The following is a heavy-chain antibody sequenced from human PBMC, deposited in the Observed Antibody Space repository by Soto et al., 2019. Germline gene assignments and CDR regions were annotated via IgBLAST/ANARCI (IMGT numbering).Heavy chain of an antibody. CDR2: IIPILGIA. Sequence: QVQLVQSGAEVKKPGSSVKVSCTASGGTFSSYTISWVRQAPGQGLEWMGRIIPILGIANYAQKFQGRVTITADKSTSTAYMELSSLRSEDTAVYYCAREEIVVVPAALPYYYYYYMDVWGKGTTVTVSS. D-gene: IGHD2-2*01. V-gene: IGHV1-69*08. CDR1: GGTFSSYT. CDR3: AREEIVVVPAALPYYYYYYMDV. J-gene: IGHJ6*03.